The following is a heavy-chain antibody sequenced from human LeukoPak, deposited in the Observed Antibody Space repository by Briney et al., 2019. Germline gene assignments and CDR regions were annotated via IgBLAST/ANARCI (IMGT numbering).Heavy chain of an antibody. D-gene: IGHD5-18*01. J-gene: IGHJ4*02. Sequence: PGTSLRLSCAASGFTFSSYGMHWVRQAPGKGLEWVAVIWYDGSKKYYADSVKGRFTISRDNAKDSLYLQMSSLRDEDTAVYYCARDSGYSYADDYWGQGTLVTVSS. CDR3: ARDSGYSYADDY. CDR1: GFTFSSYG. V-gene: IGHV3-33*01. CDR2: IWYDGSKK.